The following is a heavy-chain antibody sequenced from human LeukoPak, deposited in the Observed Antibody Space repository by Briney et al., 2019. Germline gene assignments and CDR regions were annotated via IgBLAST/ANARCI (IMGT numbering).Heavy chain of an antibody. CDR1: GDSVSSNSAA. CDR2: TYYRSTWYN. CDR3: ARRLTQYDCFDP. D-gene: IGHD2-2*01. V-gene: IGHV6-1*01. Sequence: SQTLSLTCAISGDSVSSNSAAWNWIRQSPSRGLEWLGRTYYRSTWYNDYAVSVRGRITVNPDTSKNQFSLHLNSVTPEDTAVYYCARRLTQYDCFDPWGQGILVTVSS. J-gene: IGHJ5*02.